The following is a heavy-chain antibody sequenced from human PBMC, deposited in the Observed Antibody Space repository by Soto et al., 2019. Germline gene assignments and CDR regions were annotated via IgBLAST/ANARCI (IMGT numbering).Heavy chain of an antibody. Sequence: ASVKVSCKASGGTFSSYTISWVRQAPGQGLEWMGRIIPILGIANYAQKFQGRVTITADKSTSTAYMELSSLRSEDTAVYYCARFTGGSNYMDVWGKGTTVTVSS. V-gene: IGHV1-69*02. CDR3: ARFTGGSNYMDV. CDR2: IIPILGIA. J-gene: IGHJ6*03. CDR1: GGTFSSYT. D-gene: IGHD3-16*01.